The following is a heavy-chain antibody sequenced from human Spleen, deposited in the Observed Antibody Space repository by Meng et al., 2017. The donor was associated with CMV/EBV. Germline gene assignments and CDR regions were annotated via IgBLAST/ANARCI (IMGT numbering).Heavy chain of an antibody. CDR3: AKEWAPHEHFDY. CDR1: GFTFSDYE. CDR2: ISKSATTI. V-gene: IGHV3-48*03. J-gene: IGHJ4*02. Sequence: GESLKISCATSGFTFSDYEMNWVRQAPGKGLEWISYISKSATTIYYADSVKGRFTISRDNAKNSLYLQMNSLRAEDTAVYYCAKEWAPHEHFDYWGQGTLVTVSS.